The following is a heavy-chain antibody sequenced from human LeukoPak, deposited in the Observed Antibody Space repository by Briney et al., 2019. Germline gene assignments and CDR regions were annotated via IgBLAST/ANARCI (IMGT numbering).Heavy chain of an antibody. CDR1: GYSFPSYW. V-gene: IGHV5-51*01. CDR3: ARQSSSAWYYFDY. D-gene: IGHD6-19*01. J-gene: IGHJ4*02. Sequence: GESLKISCKGSGYSFPSYWIGWVRQMPGKGLEWMGIIYPGDSDTRYSPSFQGQVTISADKSISTAYLQWSSLKASDTAMYYCARQSSSAWYYFDYWGQGTLVTVSP. CDR2: IYPGDSDT.